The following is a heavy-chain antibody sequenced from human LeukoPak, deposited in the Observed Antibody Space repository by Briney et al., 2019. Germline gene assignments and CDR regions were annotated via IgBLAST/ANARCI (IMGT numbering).Heavy chain of an antibody. CDR2: INHSGST. CDR3: ARGTWIQLWLPTGYYYYMDV. V-gene: IGHV4-34*01. CDR1: GGSFSGYY. Sequence: SETLSLTCPVYGGSFSGYYWSWIRQPPGKGLEWIGEINHSGSTNYNPSLKSRVTISVDTSKNQFSLKLSSVTAADTAVYYCARGTWIQLWLPTGYYYYMDVWGKGTTVTVSS. D-gene: IGHD5-18*01. J-gene: IGHJ6*03.